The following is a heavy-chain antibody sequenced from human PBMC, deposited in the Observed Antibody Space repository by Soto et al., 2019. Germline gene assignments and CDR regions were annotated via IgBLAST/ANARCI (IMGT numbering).Heavy chain of an antibody. Sequence: SVKVSCKASGYTFTSYGISWVRQAPGQGLEWMGWISAYNGNTNYAQKLQGRVTMTTDTSTSTAYMELRSLRSDDTAVYYCAIPRIAVAGEEGFDYWGQGTLVTVSS. CDR3: AIPRIAVAGEEGFDY. V-gene: IGHV1-18*04. D-gene: IGHD6-19*01. J-gene: IGHJ4*02. CDR2: ISAYNGNT. CDR1: GYTFTSYG.